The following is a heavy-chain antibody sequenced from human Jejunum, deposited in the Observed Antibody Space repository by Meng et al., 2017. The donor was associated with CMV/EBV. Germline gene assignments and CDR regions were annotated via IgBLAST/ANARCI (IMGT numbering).Heavy chain of an antibody. CDR3: ARDGSEMWTGYSGFNP. Sequence: GSIRSGDYCWSWIRQSPGEGLELIGYIFYSGRTYYNPSFESRATISVDTSTNQFSLKLTSVTAADTAVYCCARDGSEMWTGYSGFNPWGQGVLVTVSS. CDR1: GSIRSGDYC. V-gene: IGHV4-30-4*08. CDR2: IFYSGRT. J-gene: IGHJ5*02. D-gene: IGHD3/OR15-3a*01.